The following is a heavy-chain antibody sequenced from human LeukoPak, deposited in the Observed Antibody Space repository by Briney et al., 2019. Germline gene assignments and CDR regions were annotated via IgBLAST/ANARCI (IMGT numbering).Heavy chain of an antibody. CDR2: IDYSGNT. CDR1: GGSISSYY. V-gene: IGHV4-59*01. Sequence: SETLSLTCTVSGGSISSYYWSWIRQPPGKGLEWIANIDYSGNTIYNPALKSRVTMSVDTSKNQFSLNLTSVTAADTAVYYCAREGKLTGYFGGLGFNYWGQGILVTVSP. D-gene: IGHD6-19*01. CDR3: AREGKLTGYFGGLGFNY. J-gene: IGHJ4*02.